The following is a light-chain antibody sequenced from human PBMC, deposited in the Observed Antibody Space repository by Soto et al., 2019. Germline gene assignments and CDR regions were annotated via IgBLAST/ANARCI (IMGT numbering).Light chain of an antibody. Sequence: QSVLTQPPSVSGAPGQRVTISCTGSSSNIGAGYDVHWYQQLPGTAPKLLIYDNSNRPSGVPDRFSGSKSGTSASLAITGLQAEDEADYYCPSYDSSLSVVVFGGGTKLTVL. CDR1: SSNIGAGYD. CDR2: DNS. V-gene: IGLV1-40*01. J-gene: IGLJ2*01. CDR3: PSYDSSLSVVV.